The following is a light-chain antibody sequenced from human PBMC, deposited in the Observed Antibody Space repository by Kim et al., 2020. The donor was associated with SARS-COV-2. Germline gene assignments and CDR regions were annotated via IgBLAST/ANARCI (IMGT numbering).Light chain of an antibody. CDR1: TSDVGGYNY. CDR2: DVS. V-gene: IGLV2-14*03. J-gene: IGLJ2*01. CDR3: SSYTSSSTLV. Sequence: QSITLSSTGTTSDVGGYNYVSWYQQHPGKAPKLMIYDVSNRPSGVSNRFSGSKSGNTASLTISGLQAEDEADYYCSSYTSSSTLVFGGGTQLTVL.